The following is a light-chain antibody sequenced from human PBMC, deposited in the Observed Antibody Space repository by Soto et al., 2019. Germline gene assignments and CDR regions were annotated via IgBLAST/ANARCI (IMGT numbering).Light chain of an antibody. CDR2: GAS. Sequence: ETVLTQSPGTLSLSPGERATLSCRSSQSVSSNYLAWYQQKPGQAPRLLIYGASTRATGIPARFSGSGSGTEFTLTISSLQSEDFAVYYCQQYNNWPQTFGQGTKVEIK. J-gene: IGKJ1*01. CDR1: QSVSSN. V-gene: IGKV3-15*01. CDR3: QQYNNWPQT.